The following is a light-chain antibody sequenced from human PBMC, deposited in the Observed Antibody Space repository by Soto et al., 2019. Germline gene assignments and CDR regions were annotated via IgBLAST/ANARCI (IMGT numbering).Light chain of an antibody. Sequence: DIQMTQSPPSLSASVGDRVTITCQASQDISNYLNWYQQKLGKAPKLLIYDASNLETGVPSRFTGSGSGTHFTCTLTSLQPEDSATYYCQHFDNLPLSFGPGTKVHIK. V-gene: IGKV1-33*01. J-gene: IGKJ3*01. CDR1: QDISNY. CDR3: QHFDNLPLS. CDR2: DAS.